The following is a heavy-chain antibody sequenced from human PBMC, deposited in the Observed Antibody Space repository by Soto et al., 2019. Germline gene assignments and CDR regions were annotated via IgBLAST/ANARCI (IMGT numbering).Heavy chain of an antibody. V-gene: IGHV3-21*06. CDR1: GFTFTRYS. J-gene: IGHJ4*02. Sequence: PGESLKISCAASGFTFTRYSMNWFLQAPGKGLEWVSSISSTTNYIYYGDSMKGRFTISRDNAKNSLYLEMNSLRAEDTAVYYCARESEDLTSNFDYWGQGTLVTVSS. CDR3: ARESEDLTSNFDY. CDR2: ISSTTNYI.